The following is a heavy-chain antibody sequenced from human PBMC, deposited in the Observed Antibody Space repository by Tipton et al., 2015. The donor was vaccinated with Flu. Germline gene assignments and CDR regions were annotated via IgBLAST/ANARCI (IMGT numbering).Heavy chain of an antibody. V-gene: IGHV4-38-2*01. CDR1: GDSIRNDYF. CDR2: IHRSGST. D-gene: IGHD3-10*01. J-gene: IGHJ4*02. CDR3: VRLTYYYGSGTSDF. Sequence: SGDSIRNDYFWGWIRQPPGKGLEWIATIHRSGSTKYNPSLKSRVTISVDTSKNQFSLEMRSVTAADMAVYYCVRLTYYYGSGTSDFWGQGTLVTVSS.